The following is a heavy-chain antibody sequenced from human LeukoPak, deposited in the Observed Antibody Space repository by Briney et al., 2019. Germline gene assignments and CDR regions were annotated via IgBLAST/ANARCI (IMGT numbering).Heavy chain of an antibody. CDR3: ARDSRWSPYDILTGYAFDI. J-gene: IGHJ3*02. CDR1: GFTVSSNY. D-gene: IGHD3-9*01. Sequence: PGGSLRLSCAASGFTVSSNYMSWVRQAPGKGLEWVSVIYSGGSTYYADSVKGRFTISRDNSKNTLYLQMNSLRAEDTAVYYCARDSRWSPYDILTGYAFDIWGQGTMVTVSS. V-gene: IGHV3-66*01. CDR2: IYSGGST.